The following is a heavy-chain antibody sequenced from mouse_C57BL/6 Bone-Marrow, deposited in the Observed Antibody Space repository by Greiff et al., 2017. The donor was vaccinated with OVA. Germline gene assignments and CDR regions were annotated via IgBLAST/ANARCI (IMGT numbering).Heavy chain of an antibody. CDR2: IYPSDSDT. D-gene: IGHD2-1*01. J-gene: IGHJ3*01. Sequence: QVQLQQPGAELVKPGASVKVSCKASGYTFTSYWMHWVKQRPGQGLEWIGRIYPSDSDTNYNQKFKGKATLTVDKSSSTAYMQLSSLTSEDSAVYYCAIRYCGTWFAYWGQGTLVTVSA. CDR3: AIRYCGTWFAY. CDR1: GYTFTSYW. V-gene: IGHV1-74*01.